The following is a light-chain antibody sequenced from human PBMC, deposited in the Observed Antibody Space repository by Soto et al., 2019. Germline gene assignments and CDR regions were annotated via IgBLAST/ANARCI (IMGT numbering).Light chain of an antibody. CDR3: LQLKRYPLT. J-gene: IGKJ4*01. CDR2: TAS. Sequence: ILLTQSPSSLSASVGDRVAITCRASEGISPYLAWYQEKPGKVPKLLIDTASTLQNGVPSRFSGSGSGTDFTLIISSLQPEDFATYYCLQLKRYPLTFGGGTRVEIK. V-gene: IGKV1-9*01. CDR1: EGISPY.